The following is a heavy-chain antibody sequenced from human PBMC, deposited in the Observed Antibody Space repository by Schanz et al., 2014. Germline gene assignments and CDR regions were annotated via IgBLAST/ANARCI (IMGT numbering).Heavy chain of an antibody. Sequence: EVQLMESGGGLVKPGGSLRLSCVASGFAFSSFAMTWVRQAPGRGLEWVSSISTSGTYMYIADSLKGRLTISRDNAENTLFLQMNSLRAEDTAVYHCVSSGSYSSYAFWGQGTLVTVSS. CDR2: ISTSGTYM. J-gene: IGHJ4*02. D-gene: IGHD3-10*01. V-gene: IGHV3-21*01. CDR1: GFAFSSFA. CDR3: VSSGSYSSYAF.